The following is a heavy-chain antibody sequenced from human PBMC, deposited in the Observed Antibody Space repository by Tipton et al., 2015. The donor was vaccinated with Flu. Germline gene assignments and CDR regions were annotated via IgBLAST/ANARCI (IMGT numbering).Heavy chain of an antibody. D-gene: IGHD3-3*01. J-gene: IGHJ4*02. CDR2: IHHTGNR. V-gene: IGHV4-39*07. Sequence: TLSLTCTVSGDSISSGGAYWSWIRQPPRKGLEWIGNIHHTGNRYYNPSLRSRVTISQDTSKNQFSLRMRSVSAADTAVYYCARDKGTPSGYDYWGQGALVTVSS. CDR3: ARDKGTPSGYDY. CDR1: GDSISSGGAY.